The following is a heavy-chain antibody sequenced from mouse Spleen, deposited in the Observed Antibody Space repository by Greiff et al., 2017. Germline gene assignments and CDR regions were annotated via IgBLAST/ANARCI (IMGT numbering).Heavy chain of an antibody. CDR1: GFTFSSYG. D-gene: IGHD2-14*01. J-gene: IGHJ4*01. CDR3: ARVYRSYAMDY. CDR2: INSNGGST. Sequence: EVQVVESGGGLVQPGGSLKLSCAASGFTFSSYGMSWVRQTPDKRLELVATINSNGGSTYYPDSVKGRFTISRDNAKNTLYLQMSSLKSEDTAMYYCARVYRSYAMDYWGQGTSVTVSS. V-gene: IGHV5-6-3*01.